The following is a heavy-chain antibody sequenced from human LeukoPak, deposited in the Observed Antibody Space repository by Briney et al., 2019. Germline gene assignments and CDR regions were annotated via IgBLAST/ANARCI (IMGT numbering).Heavy chain of an antibody. V-gene: IGHV3-33*01. CDR1: GFTFSSYG. J-gene: IGHJ4*02. CDR2: IWYDGSNK. D-gene: IGHD4-23*01. CDR3: AREGPRGNSQFDY. Sequence: GGSLRLSCAASGFTFSSYGMHWVRQAPGKGLEWVALIWYDGSNKYYADSVRGRFTISRDNSKNTLYLQMNSLRAEDTAIYYCAREGPRGNSQFDYWGQGTLVTVSS.